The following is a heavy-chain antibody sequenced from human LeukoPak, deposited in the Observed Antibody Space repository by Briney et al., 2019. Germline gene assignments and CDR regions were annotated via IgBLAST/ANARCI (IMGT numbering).Heavy chain of an antibody. CDR2: IYTSGST. J-gene: IGHJ3*02. V-gene: IGHV4-61*02. CDR3: ASYTGNDAFDI. Sequence: SQTLSLTCTVSGGSISSGSYYWSWIRQPAGKGLEWIGRIYTSGSTNYNPSLKSRVTISVDTSKNQFSLMLSSVTAADTAVYYCASYTGNDAFDIWGQGTMVTVSS. CDR1: GGSISSGSYY. D-gene: IGHD2-2*02.